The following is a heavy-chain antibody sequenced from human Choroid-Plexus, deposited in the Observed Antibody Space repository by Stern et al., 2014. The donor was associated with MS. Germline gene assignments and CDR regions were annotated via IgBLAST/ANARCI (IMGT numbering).Heavy chain of an antibody. D-gene: IGHD3-16*01. V-gene: IGHV3-30*18. J-gene: IGHJ4*02. CDR3: AKDRECLTFFFDF. CDR1: GFSFSSFG. CDR2: ISYDGSK. Sequence: MQLEESGGGVVQPGRPLRLSCAASGFSFSSFGMHWVRQAPGKGLEWVALISYDGSKDYADSVKGLFAIARDNSKNSLYLQMNSLRADDTAVYYCAKDRECLTFFFDFWGQGTLVTVSS.